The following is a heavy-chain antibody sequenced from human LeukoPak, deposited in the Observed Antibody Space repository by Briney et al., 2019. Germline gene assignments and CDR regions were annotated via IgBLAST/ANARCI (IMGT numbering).Heavy chain of an antibody. Sequence: PSETLSLTCTVSGGSISSYYWSWIRQPAGKGLEGIGRIYSSGSTNYNPSLKSRVTISVDTSKNQFSLKLSSVTAADPAVFYFARENSGSYRESVYWGQGTLVTVSS. CDR1: GGSISSYY. CDR2: IYSSGST. D-gene: IGHD1-26*01. J-gene: IGHJ4*02. V-gene: IGHV4-4*07. CDR3: ARENSGSYRESVY.